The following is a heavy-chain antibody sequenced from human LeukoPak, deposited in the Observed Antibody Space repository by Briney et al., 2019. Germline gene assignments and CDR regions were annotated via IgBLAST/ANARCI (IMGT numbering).Heavy chain of an antibody. V-gene: IGHV5-10-1*01. D-gene: IGHD5-12*01. Sequence: GESLKISCQGSGYSFTSYWITWVRQMPGKGLEYMGRIDPSDSYTQYSPSSQGHVTISADKSISTAYLQWSSLKASDTAMYYCARHSGGYDLDYWGQGTLVTVSS. J-gene: IGHJ4*02. CDR1: GYSFTSYW. CDR3: ARHSGGYDLDY. CDR2: IDPSDSYT.